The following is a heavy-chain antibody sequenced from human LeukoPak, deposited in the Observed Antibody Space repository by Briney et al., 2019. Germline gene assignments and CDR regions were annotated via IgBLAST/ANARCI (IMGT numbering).Heavy chain of an antibody. CDR3: ARVDCSSTSCYSYFDY. D-gene: IGHD2-2*02. CDR2: IYTSGGT. CDR1: GSSNNSYY. Sequence: WAVSGSSNNSYYRSWVRQPAGKGREWIGRIYTSGGTNYNPSRKSRVTMSVDTSKNQFSLKLSSVTAADTAVYYCARVDCSSTSCYSYFDYWGQGTLVTVSS. V-gene: IGHV4-4*07. J-gene: IGHJ4*02.